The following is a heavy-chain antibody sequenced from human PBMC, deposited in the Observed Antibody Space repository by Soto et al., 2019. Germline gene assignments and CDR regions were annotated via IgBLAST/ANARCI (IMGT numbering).Heavy chain of an antibody. Sequence: QVQRVESGGGVVQPGRYLRLFCAASGFTFSSYGMHWVRQAPGKGLEWVAVISYDGSNQYYADAVKGRFTIYRDNSKNTLYLHMNSRRAEDTAVYYCAKDRGYSYVYFPRVGKFGCMDVWCQGTTVTVSS. CDR3: AKDRGYSYVYFPRVGKFGCMDV. V-gene: IGHV3-30*18. CDR1: GFTFSSYG. J-gene: IGHJ6*02. CDR2: ISYDGSNQ. D-gene: IGHD5-18*01.